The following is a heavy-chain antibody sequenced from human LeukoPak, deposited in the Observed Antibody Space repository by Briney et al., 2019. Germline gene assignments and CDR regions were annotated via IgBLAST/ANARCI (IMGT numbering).Heavy chain of an antibody. CDR3: ARSNGAHYYDSSGYIDY. CDR1: GFTVSSNY. J-gene: IGHJ4*02. V-gene: IGHV3-53*01. CDR2: IYSGGST. D-gene: IGHD3-22*01. Sequence: QPGGSLRLSCAASGFTVSSNYMSWVRQAPGKGLEWVSVIYSGGSTYYADSVKGRFTISRDNSKNTLYLQMNSLRAEDTAVYYCARSNGAHYYDSSGYIDYWGQGTPVTVSS.